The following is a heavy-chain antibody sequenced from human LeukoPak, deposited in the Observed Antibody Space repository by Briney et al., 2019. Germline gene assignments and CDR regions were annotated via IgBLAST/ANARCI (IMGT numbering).Heavy chain of an antibody. CDR1: GFTFSSYS. CDR2: ISSSSSTI. V-gene: IGHV3-48*01. D-gene: IGHD3-10*01. J-gene: IGHJ6*03. CDR3: ARVSYGSGSRHYYYYMDV. Sequence: GGSLRLSCAASGFTFSSYSMNWVRQAPGKGLEWVSYISSSSSTIYYADSVKGRFTISRDNAKNSLYLQMNSLRAEDTAVYYCARVSYGSGSRHYYYYMDVWGKGTTDTVSS.